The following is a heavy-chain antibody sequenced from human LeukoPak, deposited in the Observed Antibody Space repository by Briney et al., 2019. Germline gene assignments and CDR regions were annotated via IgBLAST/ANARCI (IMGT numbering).Heavy chain of an antibody. D-gene: IGHD6-19*01. CDR2: IYTSGST. V-gene: IGHV4-61*09. J-gene: IGHJ4*02. CDR1: GGSISSGSYY. Sequence: PSETLSLTCTVSGGSISSGSYYWSWIRQPAGQGLEWIGHIYTSGSTSYNPSLQSRVTISVDTSNHVFSLKLTSVNAADTTVYYCARGGCSVGWYGTIDSWGQGTLVTVSS. CDR3: ARGGCSVGWYGTIDS.